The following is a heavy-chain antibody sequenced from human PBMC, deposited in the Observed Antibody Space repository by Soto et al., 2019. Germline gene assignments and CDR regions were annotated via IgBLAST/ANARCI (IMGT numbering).Heavy chain of an antibody. J-gene: IGHJ6*02. CDR1: GGTFSSYA. CDR2: IIPIFGTA. Sequence: ASVKVSSTASGGTFSSYAISWVRQAPGQGLEWMGGIIPIFGTANYAQKFQGRVTITADESTSTAYMELSSLRSEDTAVYYCASRYCSSTSCSLLSRYYGMDVWGQGTTVTVSS. CDR3: ASRYCSSTSCSLLSRYYGMDV. V-gene: IGHV1-69*13. D-gene: IGHD2-2*01.